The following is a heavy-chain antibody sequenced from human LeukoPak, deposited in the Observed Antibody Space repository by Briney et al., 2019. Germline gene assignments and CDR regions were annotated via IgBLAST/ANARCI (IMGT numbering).Heavy chain of an antibody. J-gene: IGHJ4*02. CDR2: IYYSGST. Sequence: SETLSLTCTVPGGSISSYYWSWIRQPPGKGLEWIGYIYYSGSTNYNPSLKSRVTISVDTSKNQFSLKLSSVTAADTAVYYCARYYYDSSGYYYFDYWGQGTLVTVSS. CDR3: ARYYYDSSGYYYFDY. D-gene: IGHD3-22*01. V-gene: IGHV4-59*01. CDR1: GGSISSYY.